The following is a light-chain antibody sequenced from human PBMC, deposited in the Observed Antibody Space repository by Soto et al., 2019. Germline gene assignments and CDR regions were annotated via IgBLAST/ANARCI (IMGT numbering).Light chain of an antibody. Sequence: EIVMTQSPATLSVSPGESATLACRASQSVNSNLVCYQQKPGQAPRLLIYGASTRATGIPGRFSGSGYGTEFTLTISSLQSEDFAVYYCQQYNNWLWTFGQGNKVEIK. CDR3: QQYNNWLWT. V-gene: IGKV3-15*01. J-gene: IGKJ1*01. CDR2: GAS. CDR1: QSVNSN.